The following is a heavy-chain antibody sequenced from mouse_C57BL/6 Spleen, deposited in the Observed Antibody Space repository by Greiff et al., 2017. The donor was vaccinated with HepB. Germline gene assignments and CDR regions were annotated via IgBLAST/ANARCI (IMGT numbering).Heavy chain of an antibody. Sequence: QVQLQQSGAELAKPGASVKLSCKASGYPFTSYWMHWVKQRPGQGLEWIGYINPSSGYTKYNQKFKDKATLTADKSSSTAYMQLGSLTYADSAVYYCARLGAGGYYGNAMDYWGQGTSVTVSS. CDR3: ARLGAGGYYGNAMDY. CDR2: INPSSGYT. D-gene: IGHD1-1*01. J-gene: IGHJ4*01. CDR1: GYPFTSYW. V-gene: IGHV1-7*01.